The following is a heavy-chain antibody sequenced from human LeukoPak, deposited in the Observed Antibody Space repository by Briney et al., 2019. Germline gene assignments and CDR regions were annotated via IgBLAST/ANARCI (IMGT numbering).Heavy chain of an antibody. Sequence: GGSLRLSCAASGFTFSSYAMSWVRQAPGKGLEWISAISGSGGSTYYADFVKGRFTISRDNSKNTLHLQMNGLRAEDTAVYYCAKGYSSSWAYYFDYWGQGTLVTVSS. CDR3: AKGYSSSWAYYFDY. CDR1: GFTFSSYA. J-gene: IGHJ4*02. V-gene: IGHV3-23*01. CDR2: ISGSGGST. D-gene: IGHD6-13*01.